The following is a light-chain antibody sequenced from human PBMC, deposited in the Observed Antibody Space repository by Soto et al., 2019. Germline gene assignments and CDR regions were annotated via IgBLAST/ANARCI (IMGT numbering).Light chain of an antibody. CDR3: QQYFEWPPMT. Sequence: EIVLTHSPATLSLSPGESATLSCRASETVATNLAWYQQKPGQAPRLLISGASTRAAGISDRFRGSGSGTEFTLTISSLRSEDSAIYYCQQYFEWPPMTFGQGTKVDIK. V-gene: IGKV3-15*01. CDR1: ETVATN. CDR2: GAS. J-gene: IGKJ1*01.